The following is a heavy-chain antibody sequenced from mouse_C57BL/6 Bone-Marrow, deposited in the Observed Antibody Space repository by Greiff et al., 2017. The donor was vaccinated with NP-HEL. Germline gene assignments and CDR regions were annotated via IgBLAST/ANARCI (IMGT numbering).Heavy chain of an antibody. CDR3: ASAYGSSYGDY. CDR1: GYTFTSSW. CDR2: INPSSGYT. V-gene: IGHV1-7*01. Sequence: QVQLKESGAELAKPGASVKLSCKASGYTFTSSWMHWVKQRPGQGLEWIGYINPSSGYTKYNQKFKDKATLTADKSSSTAYMQLSSLTYEDSAVYYCASAYGSSYGDYWGQGTTLTVSS. D-gene: IGHD1-1*01. J-gene: IGHJ2*01.